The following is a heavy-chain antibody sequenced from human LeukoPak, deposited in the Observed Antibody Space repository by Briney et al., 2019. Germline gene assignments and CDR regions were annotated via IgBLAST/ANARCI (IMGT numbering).Heavy chain of an antibody. CDR3: ARGIKGIAAAGRTYYYYYMDV. D-gene: IGHD6-13*01. Sequence: SETLSLTCTVSGVSISSSYSYWGWIRQPPGMGLEWIGSIYYTGNTYYNASLKSQVSISIDTSKNQFSLKLTSVTAADTAVYYCARGIKGIAAAGRTYYYYYMDVWGKGTTVTVSS. CDR1: GVSISSSYSY. V-gene: IGHV4-39*01. CDR2: IYYTGNT. J-gene: IGHJ6*03.